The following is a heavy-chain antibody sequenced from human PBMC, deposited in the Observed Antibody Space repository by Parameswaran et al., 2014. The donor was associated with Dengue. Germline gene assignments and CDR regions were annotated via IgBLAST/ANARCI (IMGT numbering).Heavy chain of an antibody. V-gene: IGHV3-23*01. Sequence: VRQMPGKGLEWVSAISGSGGSTYYADSVKGRFTISRDNSKNTLYLQMNSLRAEDTAVYYCAKGLRYCSGGSCTSGAFDIWGQGTMVTVSS. J-gene: IGHJ3*02. CDR3: AKGLRYCSGGSCTSGAFDI. CDR2: ISGSGGST. D-gene: IGHD2-15*01.